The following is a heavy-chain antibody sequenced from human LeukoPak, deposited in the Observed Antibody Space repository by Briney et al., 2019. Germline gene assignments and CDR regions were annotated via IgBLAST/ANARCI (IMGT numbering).Heavy chain of an antibody. CDR3: ARTHPIYSSSWYERFFFDY. CDR1: GGSFSGYY. J-gene: IGHJ4*02. Sequence: PSETLSLTCAVYGGSFSGYYWSWIRQPPGKGLEWIGEINHSGSTNYNPSLKSRVTISVDTSKNQFSLKLSSVTAADTAVYYCARTHPIYSSSWYERFFFDYWGQGTLVTVSS. CDR2: INHSGST. V-gene: IGHV4-34*01. D-gene: IGHD6-13*01.